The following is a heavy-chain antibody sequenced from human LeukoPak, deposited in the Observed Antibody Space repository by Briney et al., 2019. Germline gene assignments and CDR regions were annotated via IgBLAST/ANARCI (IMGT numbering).Heavy chain of an antibody. V-gene: IGHV4-30-4*07. CDR2: IYNNGNT. D-gene: IGHD3-22*01. J-gene: IGHJ3*02. CDR3: AREGLIDQNVFDI. Sequence: PSETLSLTCAVSGSSISSGGYSWTWIRQPPGKGLEWIGYIYNNGNTYYNPSLQSRLTISIDTSKNQFSLRLSSVTAADTAVYYCAREGLIDQNVFDIWGQGTMVTVSS. CDR1: GSSISSGGYS.